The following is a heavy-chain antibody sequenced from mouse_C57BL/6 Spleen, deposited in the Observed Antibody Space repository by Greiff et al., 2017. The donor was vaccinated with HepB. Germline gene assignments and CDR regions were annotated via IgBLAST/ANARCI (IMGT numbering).Heavy chain of an antibody. J-gene: IGHJ2*01. CDR1: GYTFTSYG. CDR2: IYPRSGNT. V-gene: IGHV1-81*01. Sequence: VQLQQSGAELARPGASVKLSCKASGYTFTSYGISWVKQRTGQGLEWIGEIYPRSGNTYYNEKFKGKATLTADKSSSTAYMELRSLTSEDSAVYFCARRLGHGSSPFDYWGQGTTLTVSS. D-gene: IGHD1-1*01. CDR3: ARRLGHGSSPFDY.